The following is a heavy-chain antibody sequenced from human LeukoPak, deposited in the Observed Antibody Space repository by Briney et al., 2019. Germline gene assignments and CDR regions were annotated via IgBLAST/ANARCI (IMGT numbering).Heavy chain of an antibody. J-gene: IGHJ6*03. CDR2: INPHSGGT. CDR3: ARGVVAATFYYYMDV. CDR1: GCTFTSSG. Sequence: ASVKVSCKASGCTFTSSGIIWVRQAPGQGLEWMGWINPHSGGTNYAPKFQGRVSMTRDTSISTAYMELSRLRSDDTAVYYCARGVVAATFYYYMDVWGKGTTVTVSS. V-gene: IGHV1-2*02. D-gene: IGHD2-15*01.